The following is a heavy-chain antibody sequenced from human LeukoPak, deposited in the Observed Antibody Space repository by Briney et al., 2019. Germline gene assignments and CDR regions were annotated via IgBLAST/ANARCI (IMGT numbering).Heavy chain of an antibody. Sequence: SETLSLTCAVYGGSFSGYYWSWIRQPPGKGLEWIGEINHSGSTDYNPSLKSRVTISVDTSKNQFSLKLSSVTAADTAVYYCAREGGWQQLVKSWFDPWGQGTLVTVSS. CDR1: GGSFSGYY. J-gene: IGHJ5*02. D-gene: IGHD6-13*01. CDR2: INHSGST. V-gene: IGHV4-34*01. CDR3: AREGGWQQLVKSWFDP.